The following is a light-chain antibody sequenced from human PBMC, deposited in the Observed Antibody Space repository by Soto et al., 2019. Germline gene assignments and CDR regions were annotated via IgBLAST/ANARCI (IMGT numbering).Light chain of an antibody. CDR2: EVS. CDR3: SSYAGSNNSLFV. CDR1: SSDVGGYNY. V-gene: IGLV2-8*01. J-gene: IGLJ1*01. Sequence: QSVLTQPPSASGSPGQSVTTPCTGTSSDVGGYNYVSWYQQHPGKAPKLMIYEVSKRPSGVPDRFSGSKSGNTASLTVSGLQAEDEADYYCSSYAGSNNSLFVFGTGTKVTVL.